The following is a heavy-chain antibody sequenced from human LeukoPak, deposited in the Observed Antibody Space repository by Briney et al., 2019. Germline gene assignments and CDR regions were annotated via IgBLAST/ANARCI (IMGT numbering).Heavy chain of an antibody. V-gene: IGHV4-39*01. CDR3: ARGEVGATTLFDY. Sequence: SETLSLTCTGSGGSISSSSYYWGWIRQPRGRGLEWIGSIYYSGSTYYNPSLKSRVTISVDTSKNQFSLKLSSVTAADTAVYYCARGEVGATTLFDYWGQGTLVTVSS. CDR1: GGSISSSSYY. D-gene: IGHD1-26*01. CDR2: IYYSGST. J-gene: IGHJ4*02.